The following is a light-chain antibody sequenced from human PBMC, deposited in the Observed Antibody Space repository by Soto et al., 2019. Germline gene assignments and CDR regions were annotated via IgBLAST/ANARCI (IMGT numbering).Light chain of an antibody. Sequence: QSVLTQPPSASRTPGQRVTISCSGSSSNIGTNTVNWYQQLPGTAPKLLIYADYQRPSGVPDRFSGSKSGTSASLAISGLQSEDEADYYCAAWDDSLILVFGGGTQLTVL. J-gene: IGLJ3*02. CDR2: ADY. CDR1: SSNIGTNT. CDR3: AAWDDSLILV. V-gene: IGLV1-44*01.